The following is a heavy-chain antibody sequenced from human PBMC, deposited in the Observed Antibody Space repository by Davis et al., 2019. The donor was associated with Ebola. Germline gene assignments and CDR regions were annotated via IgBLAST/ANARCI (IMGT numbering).Heavy chain of an antibody. CDR2: ISSSSSYI. CDR1: GFTSSSYS. D-gene: IGHD4-17*01. CDR3: ARDGTVTPEDFDY. V-gene: IGHV3-21*01. J-gene: IGHJ4*02. Sequence: PGGSLRLSCAASGFTSSSYSMNWVRQAPGKGLEWVSSISSSSSYIYYADSVKGRFTISRDNAKNSLYLQMNSLRAEDTAVYYCARDGTVTPEDFDYWGQGTLVTVSS.